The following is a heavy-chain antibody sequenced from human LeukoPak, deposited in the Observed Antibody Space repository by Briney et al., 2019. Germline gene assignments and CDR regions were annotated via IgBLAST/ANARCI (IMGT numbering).Heavy chain of an antibody. J-gene: IGHJ4*02. CDR2: IRYDGSNK. CDR1: GFTFSSYG. V-gene: IGHV3-30*02. D-gene: IGHD1-26*01. Sequence: TGGSLRLSCAASGFTFSSYGMHWVRQAPGKGLEWVAFIRYDGSNKYYADSVKGRFTISRDNSKNTVYLQMNSLRAEDTAVYYCARDLSSGYSGNYGAFEYWGQGTLVIVSS. CDR3: ARDLSSGYSGNYGAFEY.